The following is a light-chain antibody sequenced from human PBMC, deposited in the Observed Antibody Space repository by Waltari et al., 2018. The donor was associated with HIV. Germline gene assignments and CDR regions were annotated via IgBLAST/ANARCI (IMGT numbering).Light chain of an antibody. Sequence: DLQMTQSPSTLSASVGDTVTITCRASQSVNSLLAWYQQKPGKAPKLLIYKASSSESGVPSRFSASGSETEFTLTINSLQPDDFATYYCQQYNTYGAFGQGTKVEVK. J-gene: IGKJ1*01. V-gene: IGKV1-5*03. CDR2: KAS. CDR3: QQYNTYGA. CDR1: QSVNSL.